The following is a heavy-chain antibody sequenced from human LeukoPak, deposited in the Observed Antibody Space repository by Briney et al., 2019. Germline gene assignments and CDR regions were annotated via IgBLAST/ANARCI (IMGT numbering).Heavy chain of an antibody. V-gene: IGHV3-23*01. CDR2: ISGSGGST. Sequence: SGASLRLSWAASGFTFSSYAMSWVRQAPGKGLEWVSAISGSGGSTYYADSVKGRFTISRDNSKNTLYLQMNSLRAEDTAVYYCAKAPSGYYYTFDYWGQGTLVTVSS. CDR1: GFTFSSYA. J-gene: IGHJ4*02. D-gene: IGHD3-22*01. CDR3: AKAPSGYYYTFDY.